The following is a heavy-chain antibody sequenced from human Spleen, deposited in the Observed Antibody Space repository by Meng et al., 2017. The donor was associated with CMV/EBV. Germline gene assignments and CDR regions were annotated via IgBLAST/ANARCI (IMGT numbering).Heavy chain of an antibody. Sequence: ASVKVSCKASSYNVATYYMHWVRQAPGQGLEWMGWISPNTGGAKYPQKFHGRVTMTSANSINTTYMELRSLRPDDTAVYYCARARTFFGLAPRDFYAMDVWGQGTTVTVSS. CDR1: SYNVATYY. V-gene: IGHV1-2*02. CDR2: ISPNTGGA. J-gene: IGHJ6*02. D-gene: IGHD3-3*01. CDR3: ARARTFFGLAPRDFYAMDV.